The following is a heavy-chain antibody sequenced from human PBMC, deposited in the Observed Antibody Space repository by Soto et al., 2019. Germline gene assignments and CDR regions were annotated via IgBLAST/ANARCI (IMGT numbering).Heavy chain of an antibody. V-gene: IGHV3-33*01. Sequence: QVQLVESGGGVVQPGRSLRLSCAASGFTFSSYGMHWVRQAPGKGLEWVAVIWYDASNKYYADSVKGRFTISRDNSNNTLYLQMNSLRAGETAVYYCARDCAGYSSGWYQRGGFDYWGQGTLVTVSS. J-gene: IGHJ4*02. CDR1: GFTFSSYG. CDR2: IWYDASNK. D-gene: IGHD6-19*01. CDR3: ARDCAGYSSGWYQRGGFDY.